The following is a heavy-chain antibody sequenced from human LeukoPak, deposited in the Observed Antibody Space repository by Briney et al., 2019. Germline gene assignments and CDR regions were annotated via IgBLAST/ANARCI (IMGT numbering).Heavy chain of an antibody. J-gene: IGHJ4*02. CDR2: ISYDGSNK. Sequence: PGGSLRLSCAASGFTFSSYGMHWVRQAPGKGLEWVAVISYDGSNKYYADSVKGRFTISRDNSKNTLYLQMNSLRAEDTAVYYCAKGGGVLRFLEWLLYRYEGIDYWGQGTLVTASS. CDR3: AKGGGVLRFLEWLLYRYEGIDY. CDR1: GFTFSSYG. V-gene: IGHV3-30*18. D-gene: IGHD3-3*01.